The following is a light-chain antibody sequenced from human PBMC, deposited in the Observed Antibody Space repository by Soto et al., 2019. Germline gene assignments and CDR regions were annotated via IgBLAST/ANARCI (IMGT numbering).Light chain of an antibody. CDR1: SSDVGGYNY. J-gene: IGLJ2*01. V-gene: IGLV2-14*01. CDR2: EVS. CDR3: SSYTSSSTLEV. Sequence: QSALTQPASVSGSPGQSITISCTGTSSDVGGYNYVSLYQQHPGKAPKLMIYEVSNRPSGVSNRFSGSTSGNTASLTISGLQAEDEADYCCSSYTSSSTLEVFGGGTKLTVL.